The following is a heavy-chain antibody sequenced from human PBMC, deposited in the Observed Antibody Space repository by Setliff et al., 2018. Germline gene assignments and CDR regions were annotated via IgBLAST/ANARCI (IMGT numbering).Heavy chain of an antibody. J-gene: IGHJ4*02. CDR2: SIPMYRTT. CDR1: GGTFSRYA. D-gene: IGHD1-26*01. V-gene: IGHV1-69*05. CDR3: VRDLGQWALDF. Sequence: GASVKVSCKASGGTFSRYAISWVRQAPGQGLEWMGGSIPMYRTTKYAQKFQGRVTMTKDTSTSTASMDLRSLRPDDTAVYYGVRDLGQWALDFWGQGTLVTVSS.